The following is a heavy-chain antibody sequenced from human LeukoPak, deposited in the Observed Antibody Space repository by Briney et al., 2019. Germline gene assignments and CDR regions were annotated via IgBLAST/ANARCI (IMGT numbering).Heavy chain of an antibody. J-gene: IGHJ4*02. CDR2: INSDGSST. CDR3: ARRIAAAAAPYYFDY. Sequence: GGSLRLSCAASGFTFSSYWMHWVRQAPGKGLLWVSRINSDGSSTSYTDSVKGRFTISRDNAKNTLYLQMNSLRAEDTAVYYCARRIAAAAAPYYFDYWGQGTLVTVSS. CDR1: GFTFSSYW. D-gene: IGHD6-13*01. V-gene: IGHV3-74*01.